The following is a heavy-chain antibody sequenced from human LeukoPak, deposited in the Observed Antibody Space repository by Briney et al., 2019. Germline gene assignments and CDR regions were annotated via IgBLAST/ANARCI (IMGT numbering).Heavy chain of an antibody. CDR3: ARSADYYYYMDV. CDR2: IRGDGVTT. Sequence: GGSLRLSCAASGFTFGSHGMNWVRQAPGKGLEWVSGIRGDGVTTYYADSVKGRFTISRDNSKNTLYLQMNSLRAEDTAVYYCARSADYYYYMDVWGKGTTVTVSS. CDR1: GFTFGSHG. D-gene: IGHD2-2*01. V-gene: IGHV3-23*01. J-gene: IGHJ6*03.